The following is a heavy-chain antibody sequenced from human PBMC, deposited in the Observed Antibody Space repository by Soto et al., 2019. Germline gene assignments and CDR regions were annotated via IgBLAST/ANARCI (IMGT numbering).Heavy chain of an antibody. CDR2: IYYSGST. CDR3: ARHQYSSSWFYYYGMDV. V-gene: IGHV4-39*01. CDR1: GGSISSSSYY. Sequence: SETLSLTCTVSGGSISSSSYYWGWIRQPPGKGLEWIGSIYYSGSTYYNPSLKGRVTISVDTSKNQFSLKLSSVTAADTAVYYCARHQYSSSWFYYYGMDVWGQGTTVTVSS. J-gene: IGHJ6*02. D-gene: IGHD6-13*01.